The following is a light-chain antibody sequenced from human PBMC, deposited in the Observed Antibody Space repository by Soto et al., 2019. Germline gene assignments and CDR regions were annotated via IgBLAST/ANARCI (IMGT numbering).Light chain of an antibody. V-gene: IGKV3-11*01. CDR2: DAS. CDR3: KQRYLWPPLT. Sequence: EIVLTQSPATLSLSPGERATLSCRASQSVITYLVWYQQKPGQAPRLLIYDASNRATGVPARFGGSGYGTDFTLTISSLELEDFAVYYCKQRYLWPPLTLGGGTKIEMK. J-gene: IGKJ4*01. CDR1: QSVITY.